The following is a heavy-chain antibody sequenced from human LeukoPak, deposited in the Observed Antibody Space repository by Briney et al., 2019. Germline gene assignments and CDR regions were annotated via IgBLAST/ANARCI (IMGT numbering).Heavy chain of an antibody. D-gene: IGHD3-3*01. J-gene: IGHJ4*02. CDR3: ARRATDFWSGYYVYYFDY. CDR2: IYYSGST. V-gene: IGHV4-39*01. CDR1: GGSISSSSYY. Sequence: SETLSLTCTVSGGSISSSSYYWGWIRQPPGKGLEWIGSIYYSGSTYYNPSLKSRVTISVDTSKNQFSLKLSSVTAADTAVYYCARRATDFWSGYYVYYFDYWGQGTLVTVSS.